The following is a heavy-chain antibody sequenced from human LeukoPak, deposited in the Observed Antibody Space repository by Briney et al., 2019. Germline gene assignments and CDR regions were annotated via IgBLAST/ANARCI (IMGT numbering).Heavy chain of an antibody. Sequence: GGSLRLSCAASGFTFSSYEMNWVRLAPEKGLEWVAFISSSSGYTYYADSVKGRFTVSRDNAKNSLYLQMNSLRSEDTAVYYCARDNSVRDEAWWFNPWGQGTLVTVSS. CDR1: GFTFSSYE. J-gene: IGHJ5*02. D-gene: IGHD5-24*01. CDR2: ISSSSGYT. CDR3: ARDNSVRDEAWWFNP. V-gene: IGHV3-21*04.